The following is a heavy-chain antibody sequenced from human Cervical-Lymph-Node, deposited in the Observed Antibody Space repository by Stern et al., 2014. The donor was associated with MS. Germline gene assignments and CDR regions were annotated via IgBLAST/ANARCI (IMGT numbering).Heavy chain of an antibody. V-gene: IGHV5-51*01. CDR3: AKLRTTMAVDS. D-gene: IGHD4/OR15-4a*01. CDR1: GYDFAGYW. Sequence: VQLVQSGAEVKKPGGSLKISCTTSGYDFAGYWIGWVRQLPGKGLEWMCIIYPRDSEPRYPPSFQGHVPISADRSINTAYLQWSSLRASDTGMYYCAKLRTTMAVDSWGQGTLVIVSS. CDR2: IYPRDSEP. J-gene: IGHJ4*02.